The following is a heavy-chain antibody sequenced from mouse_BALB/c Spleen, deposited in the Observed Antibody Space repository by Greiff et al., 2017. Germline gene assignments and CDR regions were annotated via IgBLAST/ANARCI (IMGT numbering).Heavy chain of an antibody. CDR3: ARDQGYDGAWFAY. V-gene: IGHV5-4*02. D-gene: IGHD2-14*01. Sequence: DVQLVESGGGLVKPGGSLKLSCAASGFTFSDYYMYWVRQTPEKRLEWVATISDGGSYTYYPDSVKGRFTISRDNAKNNLYLQMSSLKSEDTAMYYCARDQGYDGAWFAYWGQGTLVTVSA. CDR2: ISDGGSYT. CDR1: GFTFSDYY. J-gene: IGHJ3*01.